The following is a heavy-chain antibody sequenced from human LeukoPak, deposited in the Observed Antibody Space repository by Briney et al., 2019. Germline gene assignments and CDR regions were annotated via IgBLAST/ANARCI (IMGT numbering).Heavy chain of an antibody. D-gene: IGHD3-10*01. V-gene: IGHV3-66*01. CDR1: GFTVSSNY. J-gene: IGHJ6*02. CDR3: ARDLPLMVRGVIITYYYGMDV. Sequence: PGGSLRLSCAASGFTVSSNYMSWVRQAPGKGLEWVSVIYSGGSTYYADSVKGRFTIPGDNSKNTLYLQMNSLRAEDTAVYYCARDLPLMVRGVIITYYYGMDVWGQGTTVTVSS. CDR2: IYSGGST.